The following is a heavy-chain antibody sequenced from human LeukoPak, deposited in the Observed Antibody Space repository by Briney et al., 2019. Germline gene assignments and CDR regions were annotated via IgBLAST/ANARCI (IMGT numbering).Heavy chain of an antibody. CDR3: ARAVAVRFDY. Sequence: SETLSLTCTVSGGSISSSSYYWGWIRQPPGKGLEWIGSNYYSGSTYYNPSLKSRVTISVDTSKNQFSLKLSSVTAADTAVYYCARAVAVRFDYWGQGTLVTVSS. D-gene: IGHD6-19*01. CDR2: NYYSGST. J-gene: IGHJ4*02. CDR1: GGSISSSSYY. V-gene: IGHV4-39*07.